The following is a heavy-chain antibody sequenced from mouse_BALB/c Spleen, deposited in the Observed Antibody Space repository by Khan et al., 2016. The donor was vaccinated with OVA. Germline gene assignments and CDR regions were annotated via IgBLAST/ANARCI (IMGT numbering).Heavy chain of an antibody. D-gene: IGHD1-2*01. J-gene: IGHJ4*01. V-gene: IGHV1S50*01. CDR1: GYTFTNYY. CDR3: ARGDYYGNYAMDY. CDR2: IYPGDVKS. Sequence: QVQLQQSGPELVKPGASVRISCKPSGYTFTNYYIHWVKQRPGQGLEWIGWIYPGDVKSIYNEKFKGKATLTADRSSSTAYIQLSSLTSEDSAVYFSARGDYYGNYAMDYWGQGTSVTVSS.